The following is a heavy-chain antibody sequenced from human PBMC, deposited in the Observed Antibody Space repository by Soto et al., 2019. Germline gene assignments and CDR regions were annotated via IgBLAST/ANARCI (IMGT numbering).Heavy chain of an antibody. D-gene: IGHD3-10*01. V-gene: IGHV3-7*01. Sequence: EVQLVESGGGLVQPGGSLRLSCAASGFTFSSYWMSWVRQAPGKGLEWVANVNQDGSEKFYVDSVKGRFTISRDNAMNSMYLQMNSLRAEDTAVYYCARGRPVRYWGQGTLVTVSS. CDR3: ARGRPVRY. J-gene: IGHJ4*02. CDR1: GFTFSSYW. CDR2: VNQDGSEK.